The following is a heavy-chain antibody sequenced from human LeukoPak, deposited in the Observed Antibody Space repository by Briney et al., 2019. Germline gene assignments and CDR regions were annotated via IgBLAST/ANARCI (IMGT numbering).Heavy chain of an antibody. V-gene: IGHV4-61*08. Sequence: PSQTLSLTYTVSGGSISSGGYYWSWIRQPPGKGLEWIGNIYDSGSTNYNPSLKSRLTISVDTSKNQCSLKLSSVTAADTAVYYCARQSISGSSLSYFDYWGQGTLVNVSS. CDR2: IYDSGST. CDR3: ARQSISGSSLSYFDY. D-gene: IGHD3-22*01. CDR1: GGSISSGGYY. J-gene: IGHJ4*02.